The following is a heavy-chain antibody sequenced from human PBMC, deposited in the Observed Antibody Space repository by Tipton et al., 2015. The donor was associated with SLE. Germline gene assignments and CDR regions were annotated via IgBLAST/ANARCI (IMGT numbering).Heavy chain of an antibody. CDR2: IYYSGST. CDR1: GGSISSYY. Sequence: LRLSCTVSGGSISSYYWSWIRQPPGKGLEWIGYIYYSGSTNYNPSLKSRVTISVDTSKNQFSLKLSSVTAADTAVYYCARVAAAGTVDYWGQGTLVTVSS. V-gene: IGHV4-59*01. CDR3: ARVAAAGTVDY. D-gene: IGHD6-13*01. J-gene: IGHJ4*02.